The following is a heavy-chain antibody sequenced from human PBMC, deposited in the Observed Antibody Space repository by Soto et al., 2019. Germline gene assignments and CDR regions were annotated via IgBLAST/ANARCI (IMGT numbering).Heavy chain of an antibody. CDR1: GGSISTYY. CDR3: ARPYYYGSGTYYIEI. D-gene: IGHD3-10*01. Sequence: SETLSLTCTVSGGSISTYYWSWVRQPPGKGLEWIGYIHYSGSTNYNPPLKGRVTMSVDTSKNQFSLQMTSMTAADTAVYYCARPYYYGSGTYYIEIWGQGTLVTVSS. CDR2: IHYSGST. V-gene: IGHV4-59*08. J-gene: IGHJ4*02.